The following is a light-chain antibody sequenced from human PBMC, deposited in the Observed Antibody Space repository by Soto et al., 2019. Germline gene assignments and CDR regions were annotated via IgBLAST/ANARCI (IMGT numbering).Light chain of an antibody. CDR2: EVS. Sequence: QSALTQPASVSGSPGQSITISCTGTSSDVGGYNYVSWYQQHPGKAPKLPIYEVSNRPSGVSNRFSGSKSGNTASLTISGLQAEDEADYYCNSYTTSSTWVFGGGTKVTVL. V-gene: IGLV2-14*01. J-gene: IGLJ3*02. CDR1: SSDVGGYNY. CDR3: NSYTTSSTWV.